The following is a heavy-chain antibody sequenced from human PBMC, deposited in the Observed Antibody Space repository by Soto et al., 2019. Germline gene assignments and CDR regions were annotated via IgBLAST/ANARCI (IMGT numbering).Heavy chain of an antibody. Sequence: EVQLVESGGGLVKPGGSLRLSCAASGFTFSNAWMSWVRQAPGKGLEWVGRIKSKTDGGTTDYAAPVKGRFTISRDDSKNTLYLQMNSLKTEDTAVYYCTTAYYDFWSGYYWFDYWGQGTLVTVSS. V-gene: IGHV3-15*01. CDR3: TTAYYDFWSGYYWFDY. CDR1: GFTFSNAW. CDR2: IKSKTDGGTT. J-gene: IGHJ4*02. D-gene: IGHD3-3*01.